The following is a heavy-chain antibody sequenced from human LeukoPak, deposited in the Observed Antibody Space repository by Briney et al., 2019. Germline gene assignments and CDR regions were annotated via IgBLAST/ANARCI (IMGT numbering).Heavy chain of an antibody. CDR2: INQNGGEK. Sequence: GGSLRLSCATSGFTFSNFWMDWVRQAPGKGLEWVANINQNGGEKYYADSVKCRFTISRDNAKNSLYLQMNSLRVEDTAVYYCTRALDYWGQGTLVTVSS. J-gene: IGHJ4*02. V-gene: IGHV3-7*04. CDR1: GFTFSNFW. CDR3: TRALDY.